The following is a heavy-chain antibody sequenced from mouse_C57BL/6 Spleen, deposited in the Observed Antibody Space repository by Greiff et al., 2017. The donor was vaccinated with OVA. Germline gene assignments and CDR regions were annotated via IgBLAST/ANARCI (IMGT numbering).Heavy chain of an antibody. D-gene: IGHD3-1*01. CDR1: GYTFTDYN. J-gene: IGHJ3*01. CDR2: INPNNGGT. V-gene: IGHV1-18*01. Sequence: EVQRVESGPELVKPGASVKIPCKASGYTFTDYNMDWVKQSHGKSLEWIGDINPNNGGTIYNQKFKGKATLTVDKSSSTAYMELRSLTSEDTAVYYCARSGDSCAYWGQGTLVTVSA. CDR3: ARSGDSCAY.